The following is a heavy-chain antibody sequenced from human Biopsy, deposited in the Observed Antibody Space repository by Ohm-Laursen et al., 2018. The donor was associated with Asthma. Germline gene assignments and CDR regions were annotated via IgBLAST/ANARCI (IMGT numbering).Heavy chain of an antibody. CDR3: VRGSSSWHHGPFHYYYGLDV. D-gene: IGHD6-13*01. CDR1: GGYMRSGNYY. V-gene: IGHV4-39*01. J-gene: IGHJ6*02. Sequence: SETLSLTCGLSSGSGGYMRSGNYYWGWIRQPPGKGLEWIGSIYYSGTTYYNPSLESRVTVSADTSKNQFSLKLTSVTAADTAVYYCVRGSSSWHHGPFHYYYGLDVWARGPRPPSP. CDR2: IYYSGTT.